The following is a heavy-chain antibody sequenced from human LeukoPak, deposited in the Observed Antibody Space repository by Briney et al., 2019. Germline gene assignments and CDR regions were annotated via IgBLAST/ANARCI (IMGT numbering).Heavy chain of an antibody. J-gene: IGHJ3*02. V-gene: IGHV3-53*04. CDR3: ARKYCSGGSCYPDDAFDI. Sequence: GGSLRLSCAASGFTVSSNYMSWVRQAPGKGLEWVSVIYSGGSTYYADSVKGRFTISRHNSKNTLYLQMNSLRAEDTAVYYCARKYCSGGSCYPDDAFDIWGQGTMVTASS. D-gene: IGHD2-15*01. CDR2: IYSGGST. CDR1: GFTVSSNY.